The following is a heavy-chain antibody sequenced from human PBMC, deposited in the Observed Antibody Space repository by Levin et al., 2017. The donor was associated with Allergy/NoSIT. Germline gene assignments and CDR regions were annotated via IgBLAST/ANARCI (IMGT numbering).Heavy chain of an antibody. CDR3: VKEFSSKGFFDD. CDR2: ISASGGRA. Sequence: GGSLRLSCAASGFTFSRDAMSWVRQAPGKGLEWVSAISASGGRAYYPDSVKGRFTISRDNSKNTVYLEMSSLRAEDTAVYYCVKEFSSKGFFDDWGQGTLVTVSS. J-gene: IGHJ4*02. CDR1: GFTFSRDA. V-gene: IGHV3-23*01.